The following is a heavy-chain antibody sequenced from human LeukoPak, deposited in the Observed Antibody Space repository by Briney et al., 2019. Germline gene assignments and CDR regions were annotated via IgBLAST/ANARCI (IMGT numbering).Heavy chain of an antibody. D-gene: IGHD6-19*01. CDR2: ISTYNGNT. CDR1: GYTFTSYG. CDR3: AREGVRAVAAHYYSYYGMDV. Sequence: ASVKVSCKASGYTFTSYGISWVRQAPGQGLEWMGWISTYNGNTNYAQKFQGRVIMTTDTSTITAYMELRSLRSDDTAVYYCAREGVRAVAAHYYSYYGMDVWGQGTLVTVSS. J-gene: IGHJ6*02. V-gene: IGHV1-18*01.